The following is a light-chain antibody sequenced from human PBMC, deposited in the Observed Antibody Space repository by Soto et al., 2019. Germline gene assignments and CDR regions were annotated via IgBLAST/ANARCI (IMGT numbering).Light chain of an antibody. CDR3: QQYDSSPLT. CDR1: QSVSSSY. Sequence: EIVLTQSPCTLSLSPGERATLSCRASQSVSSSYLAWYQQKPGQAPRLLIYGASSRATGIPDRFSGSGSGTDFTLNITRLEPEDFAVYYCQQYDSSPLTFGGGTKVEIK. V-gene: IGKV3-20*01. CDR2: GAS. J-gene: IGKJ4*01.